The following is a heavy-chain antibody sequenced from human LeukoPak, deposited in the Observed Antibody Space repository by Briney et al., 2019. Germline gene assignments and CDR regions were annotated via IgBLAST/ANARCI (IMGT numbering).Heavy chain of an antibody. D-gene: IGHD2-2*02. CDR1: GFTFSTYA. J-gene: IGHJ4*02. CDR3: ARGYYTSSSCYNDY. CDR2: MSFDVNNK. Sequence: PGRSLRLSCVTSGFTFSTYAFHWVRQAPGKGLEWVATMSFDVNNKYYADSVRGRFTISRDNSKNTLYLQMNSLRAEDTAVYSCARGYYTSSSCYNDYWGQGTLVTVSS. V-gene: IGHV3-30*04.